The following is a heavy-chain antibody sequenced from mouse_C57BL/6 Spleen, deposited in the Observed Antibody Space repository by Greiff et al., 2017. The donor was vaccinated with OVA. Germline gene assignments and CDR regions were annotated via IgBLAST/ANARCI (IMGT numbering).Heavy chain of an antibody. CDR3: AREGTYGSYYAMDY. V-gene: IGHV1-80*01. J-gene: IGHJ4*01. Sequence: VKVVESGAELVKPGASVKISCKASGYAFSSYWMNWVKQRPGKGLEWIGQIYPGDGDTNYNGKFKGKATLTADKSSSTAYMQLSSLTSEDSAVYFCAREGTYGSYYAMDYWGQGTSVTVSS. D-gene: IGHD2-2*01. CDR1: GYAFSSYW. CDR2: IYPGDGDT.